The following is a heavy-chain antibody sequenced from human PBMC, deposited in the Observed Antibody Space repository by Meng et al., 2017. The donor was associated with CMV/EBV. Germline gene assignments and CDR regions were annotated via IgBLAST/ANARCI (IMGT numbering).Heavy chain of an antibody. CDR2: IIPIFGTA. D-gene: IGHD3-3*01. V-gene: IGHV1-69*05. J-gene: IGHJ6*02. CDR3: ASSRITIFGVVIPRRYYGMDV. CDR1: GGIFSSYA. Sequence: SSVTVSCKASGGIFSSYAISWLRQAPGQGLEWMGGIIPIFGTADYAQKLQGRVTLTTDESTSTAYMELSSLRSEDTAVYYCASSRITIFGVVIPRRYYGMDVWGQGTTVTVSS.